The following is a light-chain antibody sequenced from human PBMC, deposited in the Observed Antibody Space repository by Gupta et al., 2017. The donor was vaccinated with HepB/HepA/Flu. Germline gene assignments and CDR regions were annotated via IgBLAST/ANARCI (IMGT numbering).Light chain of an antibody. CDR3: STGDAGRDGRV. J-gene: IGLJ2*01. V-gene: IGLV1-44*01. CDR2: VNN. CDR1: NSNIGRNT. Sequence: QSVLTQPPSASGTPGQTVTVSCSGSNSNIGRNTVNWYQNLPGTAPKLLIFVNNRRPSGVPARFSGSKYATSASLPASCLQAEDGADYYCSTGDAGRDGRVFGGGTKLTDL.